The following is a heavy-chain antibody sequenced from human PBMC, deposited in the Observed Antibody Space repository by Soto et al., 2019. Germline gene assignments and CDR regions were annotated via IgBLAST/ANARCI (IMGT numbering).Heavy chain of an antibody. V-gene: IGHV4-39*01. CDR2: IYYSGST. CDR1: GGSISSSSYY. CDR3: ARHATLGKSAYFAY. Sequence: SETLSLACTVSGGSISSSSYYWGWIRQPPGKGLEWIGSIYYSGSTYYNPSLKSRVTISVDTSKNQFSLKLSSVTAADTAVYYCARHATLGKSAYFAYWGQGTLVTVSS. J-gene: IGHJ4*02.